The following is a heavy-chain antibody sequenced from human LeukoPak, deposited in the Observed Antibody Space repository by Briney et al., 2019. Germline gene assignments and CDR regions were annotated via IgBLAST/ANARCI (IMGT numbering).Heavy chain of an antibody. CDR2: IYYSGST. J-gene: IGHJ4*02. CDR3: ARLPTIWFGESPLDY. V-gene: IGHV4-39*01. CDR1: GFTFSSYA. Sequence: GSLRLPCAASGFTFSSYAMSWVRQPPGKGLEWIGSIYYSGSTYYNPSLKSRVTISVDTSKNQFSLKLSSVTAADTAVYYCARLPTIWFGESPLDYWGQGTLVTVSS. D-gene: IGHD3-10*01.